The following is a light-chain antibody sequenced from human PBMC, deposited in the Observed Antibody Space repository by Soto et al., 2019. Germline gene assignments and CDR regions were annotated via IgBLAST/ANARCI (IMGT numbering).Light chain of an antibody. CDR1: QDISRY. CDR3: QQLYSYSS. CDR2: AAS. J-gene: IGKJ5*01. V-gene: IGKV1-9*01. Sequence: DIQLTQSPSFVSASVGERVTITCRASQDISRYLAWYQQKPGEAPKLLISAASTLQSGVPSRFSGSGSGTEFTPTVSYLLPEDFATYYCQQLYSYSSFGQGTRLENK.